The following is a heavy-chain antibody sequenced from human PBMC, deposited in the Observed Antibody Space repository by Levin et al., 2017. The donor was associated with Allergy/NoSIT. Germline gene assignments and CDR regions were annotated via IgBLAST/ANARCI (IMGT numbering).Heavy chain of an antibody. Sequence: GESLKISCKASGYTFTGYYMHWVRQAPGQGLEWMGWINPNSGGTNYAQKFQGWVTMTRDTSISTAYMELSRLRSDDTAVYYCARDTDQLTGTPKWAFDIWGQGTMVTVSS. CDR1: GYTFTGYY. V-gene: IGHV1-2*04. CDR2: INPNSGGT. D-gene: IGHD1-20*01. J-gene: IGHJ3*02. CDR3: ARDTDQLTGTPKWAFDI.